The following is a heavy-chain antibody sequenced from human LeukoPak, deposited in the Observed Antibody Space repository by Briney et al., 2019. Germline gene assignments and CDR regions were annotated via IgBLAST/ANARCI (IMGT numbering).Heavy chain of an antibody. J-gene: IGHJ4*02. D-gene: IGHD6-6*01. CDR2: ISSSSSYI. CDR3: ARVELYSSLCDY. V-gene: IGHV3-21*01. CDR1: VFTFSSYI. Sequence: GGALRLSCAASVFTFSSYIMNWVRQAPGKGLEWVSSISSSSSYIYYADSVKGRFTISRDNTRNSLYLQMNRLRAEDTAVYYCARVELYSSLCDYWGQGTLVTVSS.